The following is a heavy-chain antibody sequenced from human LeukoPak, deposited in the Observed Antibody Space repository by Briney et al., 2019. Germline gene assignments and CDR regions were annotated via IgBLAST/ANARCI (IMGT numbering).Heavy chain of an antibody. CDR2: IKGGGDST. V-gene: IGHV3-23*01. Sequence: GGSLRLSCAASGFTFRSYAMSWVRQAPGKGLEWVSSIKGGGDSTDYADSVKGRFTISRANSENTLYLQMNSLRAEDTAIYYCARDQSVTNYYYGMDAWGQGTTVTVSS. CDR3: ARDQSVTNYYYGMDA. D-gene: IGHD4-17*01. CDR1: GFTFRSYA. J-gene: IGHJ6*02.